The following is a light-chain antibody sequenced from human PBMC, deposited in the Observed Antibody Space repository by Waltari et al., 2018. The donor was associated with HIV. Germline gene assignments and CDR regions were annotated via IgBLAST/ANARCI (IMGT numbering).Light chain of an antibody. CDR2: EVT. Sequence: QSAPTQPPSASGSPGQSVTISCTGTGSDVGGYNFVSWYQHHPGKAPKLIIYEVTNRPAGVPDRFSGSRSGNTASLTVSGLQTEDEADYYCSSYAGSNHYVFGTGTKVTVL. J-gene: IGLJ1*01. CDR1: GSDVGGYNF. CDR3: SSYAGSNHYV. V-gene: IGLV2-8*01.